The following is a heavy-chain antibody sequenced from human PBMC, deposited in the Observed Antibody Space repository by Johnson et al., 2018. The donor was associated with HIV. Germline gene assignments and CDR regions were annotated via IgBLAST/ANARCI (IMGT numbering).Heavy chain of an antibody. CDR3: ARDRGSMPAVASDI. CDR1: GFTFDDYA. CDR2: ISWNSGSI. J-gene: IGHJ3*02. V-gene: IGHV3-9*01. Sequence: VLLVESGGGLVQPGRSLRLSCAASGFTFDDYAMHWVRQVPGKGLEWVSGISWNSGSIGYADSVKGRFTISRDNAKNSLYLQMNSLRAEDTAVYYCARDRGSMPAVASDIWGRGTMVTVSS. D-gene: IGHD2-2*01.